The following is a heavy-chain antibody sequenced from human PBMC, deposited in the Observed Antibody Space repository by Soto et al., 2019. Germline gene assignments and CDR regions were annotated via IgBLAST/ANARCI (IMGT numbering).Heavy chain of an antibody. V-gene: IGHV4-39*01. CDR3: ATAGYSYDYYYYYGMDV. CDR1: GGSISSSSYY. CDR2: IYYSGST. D-gene: IGHD5-18*01. J-gene: IGHJ6*02. Sequence: QLQLQASGPGLVKPSETLSLTCTVSGGSISSSSYYWGWIRQPPGKGLEWIGSIYYSGSTYYNPSLKSRVTISVDTSKNQFSLKMSSVTAADTAVYYCATAGYSYDYYYYYGMDVWGQGTTVTVSS.